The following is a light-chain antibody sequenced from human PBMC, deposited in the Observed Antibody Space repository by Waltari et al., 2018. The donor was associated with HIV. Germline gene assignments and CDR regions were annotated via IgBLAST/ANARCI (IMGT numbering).Light chain of an antibody. CDR1: SSDVGSYNR. CDR2: EVT. CDR3: SSYAGARV. J-gene: IGLJ3*02. V-gene: IGLV2-23*02. Sequence: PGQSITISCTVTSSDVGSYNRVSWYQQYPGKAPKLIIYEVTKRPSGVSNRFSGSKSGNTASLTLSGLQADDEADYYCSSYAGARVFGGGTNLIVL.